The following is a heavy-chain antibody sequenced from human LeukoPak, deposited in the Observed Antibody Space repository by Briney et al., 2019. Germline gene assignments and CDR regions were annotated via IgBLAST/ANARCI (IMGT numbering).Heavy chain of an antibody. V-gene: IGHV3-21*01. CDR3: ARDPGFPWYSGSYPAYFDY. CDR1: GFPFSSYS. D-gene: IGHD1-26*01. J-gene: IGHJ4*02. CDR2: ISSSSSYI. Sequence: PGGSLRLSCAASGFPFSSYSMTWVRQAPGKGLEWVSFISSSSSYIYYADSVKGRFTISRDNAKNSLYLQMNSLRAEDTAVYYCARDPGFPWYSGSYPAYFDYWGRGTLVTVSS.